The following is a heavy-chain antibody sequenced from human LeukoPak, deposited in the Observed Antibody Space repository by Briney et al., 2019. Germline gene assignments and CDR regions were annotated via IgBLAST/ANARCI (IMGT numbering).Heavy chain of an antibody. CDR1: GFTFYIYA. D-gene: IGHD6-13*01. J-gene: IGHJ5*02. Sequence: PGGSLRLSCAASGFTFYIYAIHWVRQAPGKGRQWVTVLGDDGSHKDSVDSVKGRFTISRDNSKNTLYLQMNSLRAEDTAVYYCAKDGWVAFGSSWYPNWFDPWGQGTLVTVST. CDR2: LGDDGSHK. V-gene: IGHV3-30-3*01. CDR3: AKDGWVAFGSSWYPNWFDP.